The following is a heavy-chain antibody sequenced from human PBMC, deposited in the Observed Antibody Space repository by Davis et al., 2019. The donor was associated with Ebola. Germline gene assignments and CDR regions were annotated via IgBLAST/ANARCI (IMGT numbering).Heavy chain of an antibody. CDR2: ISAYNGNT. CDR3: AEGAVTTFFDY. CDR1: GYTFTNYG. V-gene: IGHV1-18*04. Sequence: ASVKVSCKASGYTFTNYGISWVRQAPGQGLEWMGWISAYNGNTNYAPKLQGRVTMTTDTSRGTAYMDMRSLRSDDTAVYYCAEGAVTTFFDYWGQGTLVTVSA. D-gene: IGHD4-11*01. J-gene: IGHJ4*02.